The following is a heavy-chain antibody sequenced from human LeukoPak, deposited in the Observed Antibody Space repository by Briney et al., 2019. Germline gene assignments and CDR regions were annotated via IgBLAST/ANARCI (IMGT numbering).Heavy chain of an antibody. V-gene: IGHV4-61*02. Sequence: SQTLSLTCTVSGGSISSGTYYWSWIRQPAGKGLEWIGRIYTSGSTNYNPSLKSRVTISVDTSKNQFSLKLSSVTAADTAVYYCARTLYSSGRLYYFDYWGQGTLVTVSS. CDR3: ARTLYSSGRLYYFDY. CDR1: GGSISSGTYY. J-gene: IGHJ4*02. D-gene: IGHD6-19*01. CDR2: IYTSGST.